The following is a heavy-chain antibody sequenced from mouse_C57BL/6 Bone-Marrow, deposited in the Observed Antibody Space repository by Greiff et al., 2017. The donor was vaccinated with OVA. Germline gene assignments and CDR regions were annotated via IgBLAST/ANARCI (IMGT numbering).Heavy chain of an antibody. CDR2: INPYNGGT. CDR1: GYTFTDYY. Sequence: VQLQQSGPVLVKPGASVKMSCKASGYTFTDYYMNWVKQSHGKSLEWIGVINPYNGGTSYNQKFKGKATLTVDKSSSTAYMELNSLTCEDSAVYYCARSEYGSSYSWFAYWDQGNLITVTA. D-gene: IGHD1-1*01. V-gene: IGHV1-19*01. J-gene: IGHJ3*01. CDR3: ARSEYGSSYSWFAY.